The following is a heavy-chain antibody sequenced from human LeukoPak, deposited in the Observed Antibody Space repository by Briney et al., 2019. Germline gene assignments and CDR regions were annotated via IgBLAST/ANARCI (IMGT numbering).Heavy chain of an antibody. Sequence: GGSLRLSCAASGFSFSTSPMSWVRQPPGKGLEWVSAMNNGPGATFYRDSVGGRFTISRDDSKSTLYLQMNSLRAEDTGTYYCAKTHYDLLDVWGQGTTVTVSS. CDR2: MNNGPGAT. V-gene: IGHV3-23*01. J-gene: IGHJ6*02. D-gene: IGHD5-12*01. CDR1: GFSFSTSP. CDR3: AKTHYDLLDV.